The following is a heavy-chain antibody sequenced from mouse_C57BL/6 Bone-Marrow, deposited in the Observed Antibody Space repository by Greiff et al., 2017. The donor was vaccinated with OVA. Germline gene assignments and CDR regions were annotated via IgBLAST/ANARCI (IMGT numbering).Heavy chain of an antibody. D-gene: IGHD3-2*02. V-gene: IGHV10-1*01. Sequence: EVQLVESGGGLVQPKGSLKLSCAASGFSFNTYAMNWVRQAPGKGLEWVARIRSKSNNYATYYADSVKDRFTISRDDSESMLYLQMNNLKTEDTAMYYCVRQLRLGDAMDYWGQGTSVTVSS. J-gene: IGHJ4*01. CDR1: GFSFNTYA. CDR2: IRSKSNNYAT. CDR3: VRQLRLGDAMDY.